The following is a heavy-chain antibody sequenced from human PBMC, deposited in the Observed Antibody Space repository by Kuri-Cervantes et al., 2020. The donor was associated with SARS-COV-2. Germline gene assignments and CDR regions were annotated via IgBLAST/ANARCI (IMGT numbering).Heavy chain of an antibody. D-gene: IGHD4/OR15-4a*01. V-gene: IGHV4-34*01. CDR3: ARDLPSDYTYYYYYMDV. CDR2: INHSGST. CDR1: GGSFSGYY. Sequence: SETLSLTCAVYGGSFSGYYWSWIRQPPGKGLEWIGEINHSGSTNYNPSLKSRVTISVDTSKNQFSLKLSSVTAADTAVYYCARDLPSDYTYYYYYMDVWGKGTTVTVSS. J-gene: IGHJ6*03.